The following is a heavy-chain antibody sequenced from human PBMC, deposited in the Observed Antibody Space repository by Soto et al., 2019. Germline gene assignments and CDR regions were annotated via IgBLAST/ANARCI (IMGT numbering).Heavy chain of an antibody. Sequence: PGGSLRLSCAASGFSFGDSAMSWVRQAPGKGLEWVSAISGSGGGTYYADSVKGRFTISRDNSKNTLYLQMNSLRAEDTAIYYCAKDREWLVSPAINHWFDPWGQGTLVTVSS. V-gene: IGHV3-23*01. J-gene: IGHJ5*02. D-gene: IGHD6-19*01. CDR1: GFSFGDSA. CDR3: AKDREWLVSPAINHWFDP. CDR2: ISGSGGGT.